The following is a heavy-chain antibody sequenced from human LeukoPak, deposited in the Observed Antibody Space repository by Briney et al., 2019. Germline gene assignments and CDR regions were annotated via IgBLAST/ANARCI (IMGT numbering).Heavy chain of an antibody. J-gene: IGHJ4*02. Sequence: GGSLRLSCAASGFTFSSYWMHWVRQAPGKGLVWVSRISSDSRNTYYADSVKGRFTISRDNAKNTLFLQMNSLRAEDTGVYYCGRGAGGGSGNYLIDFWGQGTLVTVSS. CDR2: ISSDSRNT. CDR3: GRGAGGGSGNYLIDF. D-gene: IGHD3-10*01. V-gene: IGHV3-74*01. CDR1: GFTFSSYW.